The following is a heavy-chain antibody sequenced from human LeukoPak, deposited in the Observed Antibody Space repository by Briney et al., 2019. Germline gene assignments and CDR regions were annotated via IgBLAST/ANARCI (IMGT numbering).Heavy chain of an antibody. CDR1: GFTVSSNY. J-gene: IGHJ5*02. V-gene: IGHV3-53*01. CDR3: AKDTVAVAALFDP. Sequence: GGSLRLSCAASGFTVSSNYVTWVRQAPGKGLEWVSVIYSSGITYYADSVKGRFTISRDNSKNTLSLQMNSLRAEDTAVYYCAKDTVAVAALFDPWGQGTLVTVSS. D-gene: IGHD6-19*01. CDR2: IYSSGIT.